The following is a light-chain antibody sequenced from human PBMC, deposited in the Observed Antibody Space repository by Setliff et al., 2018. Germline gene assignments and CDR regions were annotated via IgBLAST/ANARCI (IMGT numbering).Light chain of an antibody. Sequence: QSVLTQPPSVSAAPGQKVAISCSGSRFNIGNNYVSWYQQLPGRGPRLLIYDTYGRPSGIPDRFSGSKSGTSATLDIAGLQGGDEAVYYCQSYDSSLSAYVFGTGTKVTVL. V-gene: IGLV1-51*01. CDR1: RFNIGNNY. CDR3: QSYDSSLSAYV. J-gene: IGLJ1*01. CDR2: DTY.